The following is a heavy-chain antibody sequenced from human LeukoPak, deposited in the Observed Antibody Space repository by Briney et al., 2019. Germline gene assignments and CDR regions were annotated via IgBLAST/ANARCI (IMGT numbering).Heavy chain of an antibody. CDR2: ISYDGSNK. CDR3: ARTTYGDYGPSDY. Sequence: PGGSLRLSCAASGFTFSSYGMHWVRQAPGKGLEWVAVISYDGSNKYYADSVKGRFTISRDNSKNTLYLQTNSLRAEDTAVYYCARTTYGDYGPSDYWGQGTLVTVSS. D-gene: IGHD4-17*01. J-gene: IGHJ4*02. V-gene: IGHV3-30*03. CDR1: GFTFSSYG.